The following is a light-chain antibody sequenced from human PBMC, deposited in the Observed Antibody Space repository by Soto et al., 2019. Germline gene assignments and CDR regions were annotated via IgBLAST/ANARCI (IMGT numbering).Light chain of an antibody. CDR3: QQYSNWPPAIT. J-gene: IGKJ5*01. CDR1: ETVSTN. CDR2: GSS. Sequence: EIVLTQSPATLSVSPVERVTLSCRATETVSTNLAWFQRKAGQPPRLLSYGSSTRASGVPDRFSGSGSGTEFALIISSLQSEDVAVYYCQQYSNWPPAITFGQGARLEIK. V-gene: IGKV3-15*01.